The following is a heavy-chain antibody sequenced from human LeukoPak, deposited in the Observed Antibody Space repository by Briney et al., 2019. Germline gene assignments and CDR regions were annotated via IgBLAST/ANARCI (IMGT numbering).Heavy chain of an antibody. CDR3: ARGPRYCSGGICYGSNFDY. Sequence: ASVKVSCKASGYTFTGFYMHWVRQAPGRSLEWMGWINANSGGADYTQKFQGRVTMTRDTSITTVYMEVSRLRSDDTAVYYCARGPRYCSGGICYGSNFDYWGQGTLVTVSS. CDR2: INANSGGA. CDR1: GYTFTGFY. V-gene: IGHV1-2*02. J-gene: IGHJ4*02. D-gene: IGHD2-15*01.